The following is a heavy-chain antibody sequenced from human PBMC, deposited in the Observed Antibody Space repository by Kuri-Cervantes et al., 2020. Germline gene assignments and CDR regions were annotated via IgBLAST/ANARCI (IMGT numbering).Heavy chain of an antibody. CDR1: GYTFSSYA. CDR2: IIPLFRTP. CDR3: ATALCSGGSCYLRRNWYFDL. Sequence: SVKVSCKASGYTFSSYAINWMRQAPGHGLEWMGAIIPLFRTPNYAQRFQGRVTITADISTYTAYMELSSLRSDDTAVYYCATALCSGGSCYLRRNWYFDLWGRGTRVTVSS. J-gene: IGHJ2*01. D-gene: IGHD2-15*01. V-gene: IGHV1-69*06.